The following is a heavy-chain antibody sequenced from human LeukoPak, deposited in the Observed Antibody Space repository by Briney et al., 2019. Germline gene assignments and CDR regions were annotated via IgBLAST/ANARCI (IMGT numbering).Heavy chain of an antibody. J-gene: IGHJ5*02. CDR1: GFTFSDYG. CDR3: AKDGTSSWFGEAT. Sequence: GGSLRLSCAASGFTFSDYGMQWVRQAPGKGLEWVALISTDGSDKDYADSVKGRFTLSRDNSKNTLYLQMNSLRVEDTAVYNCAKDGTSSWFGEATWGQGTLVTVSS. D-gene: IGHD6-13*01. V-gene: IGHV3-30*18. CDR2: ISTDGSDK.